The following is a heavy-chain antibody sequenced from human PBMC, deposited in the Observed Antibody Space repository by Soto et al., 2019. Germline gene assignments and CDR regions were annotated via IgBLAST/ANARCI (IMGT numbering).Heavy chain of an antibody. CDR2: VISKVYGGTT. D-gene: IGHD3-16*01. V-gene: IGHV3-49*03. J-gene: IGHJ6*02. CDR3: GSEGVENPDYDYPYYGVDV. Sequence: PGGSLRLSCKASAVSFGDYAMNSFCQPPGEGLEWVCFVISKVYGGTTDYAASVRCRFTISRDDSKSISYLQMNSLKTDDTAAYYCGSEGVENPDYDYPYYGVDVRGAGTTVT. CDR1: AVSFGDYA.